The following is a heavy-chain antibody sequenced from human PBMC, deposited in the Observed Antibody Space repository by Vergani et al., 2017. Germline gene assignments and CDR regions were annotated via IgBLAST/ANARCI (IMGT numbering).Heavy chain of an antibody. Sequence: QVQLVQSGAEVKKPGASVKVSCKASGYTFTSYDINWVRQATGQGLEWMGWMNPNSGNTGYAQKFQGRVTMTRNTSISTAYMELCSLRSEDTAVYYCARGSRITIFGVVIEWLADYWGQGTLVTVSS. CDR2: MNPNSGNT. J-gene: IGHJ4*02. CDR1: GYTFTSYD. CDR3: ARGSRITIFGVVIEWLADY. D-gene: IGHD3-3*01. V-gene: IGHV1-8*01.